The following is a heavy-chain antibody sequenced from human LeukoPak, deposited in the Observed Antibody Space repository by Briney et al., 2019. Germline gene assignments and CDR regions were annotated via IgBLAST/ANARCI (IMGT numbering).Heavy chain of an antibody. J-gene: IGHJ4*02. CDR1: GGSISSYY. D-gene: IGHD3-22*01. CDR2: IYTSGST. Sequence: SETLSLTCTVSGGSISSYYWSWIRQPAGKGLEWIGRIYTSGSTNYNPSLKSRVTMSVDTSKNQFSLKLSSVTAADTAVYYCASSKAYYYDSRGYYFDYWGQGTLVTVSS. CDR3: ASSKAYYYDSRGYYFDY. V-gene: IGHV4-4*07.